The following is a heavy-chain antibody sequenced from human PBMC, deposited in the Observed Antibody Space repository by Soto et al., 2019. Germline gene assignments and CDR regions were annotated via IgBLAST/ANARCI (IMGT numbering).Heavy chain of an antibody. D-gene: IGHD3-22*01. Sequence: EVQLVESGGGLIQPGGSLRLSCAASGFTVSSNYMSWVRQAPGKGLEWVSVIYSGGSTYYADSVKGRFTISRDNSKNTLYLQMISLRADDTAVYYCARDRVESGYPEYFQHWGQGTLVTVSS. V-gene: IGHV3-53*01. J-gene: IGHJ1*01. CDR1: GFTVSSNY. CDR3: ARDRVESGYPEYFQH. CDR2: IYSGGST.